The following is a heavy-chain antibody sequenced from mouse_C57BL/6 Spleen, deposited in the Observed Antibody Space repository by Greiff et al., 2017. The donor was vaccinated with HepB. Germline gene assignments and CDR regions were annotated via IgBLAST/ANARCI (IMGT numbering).Heavy chain of an antibody. Sequence: EVQLQQSGPELVKPGASVKISCKASGYTFTDYYMNWVKQSHGKSLEWIGDINPNNGGTSYNQKFKGKATLTVDKSSSTAYMELRSLTSEDSAVYYCARTTTVVDSGFDCWGQGTTLTVSS. CDR2: INPNNGGT. D-gene: IGHD1-1*01. V-gene: IGHV1-26*01. J-gene: IGHJ2*01. CDR3: ARTTTVVDSGFDC. CDR1: GYTFTDYY.